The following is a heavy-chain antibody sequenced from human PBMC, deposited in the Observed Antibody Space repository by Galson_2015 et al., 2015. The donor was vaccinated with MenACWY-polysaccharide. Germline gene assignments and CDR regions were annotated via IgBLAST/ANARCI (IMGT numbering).Heavy chain of an antibody. J-gene: IGHJ4*02. D-gene: IGHD6-13*01. CDR2: ISGSGTDI. CDR3: AKALQWGAAAVGSFDH. V-gene: IGHV3-23*01. Sequence: SLRLSCAASGFSITSYAVNWVRQAPGKGLEWVAVISGSGTDIRYADSVKGRFTLSRDTSKSALYLQMNSLRAEDTAKYYCAKALQWGAAAVGSFDHWGQGTLVTVSS. CDR1: GFSITSYA.